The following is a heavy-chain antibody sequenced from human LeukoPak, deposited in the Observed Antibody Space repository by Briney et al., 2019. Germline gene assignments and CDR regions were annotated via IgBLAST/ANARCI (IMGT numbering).Heavy chain of an antibody. V-gene: IGHV1-24*01. CDR1: GYILTELS. D-gene: IGHD6-19*01. J-gene: IGHJ5*02. CDR3: ATGLGWAGQGNWFDP. CDR2: FDPEDGET. Sequence: GASVKVSCKVSGYILTELSMHWVRQAPGKGLEWMGGFDPEDGETIYAQKFQGRVTMTEDTSTDTAYMELSSLRSEDTAVYYCATGLGWAGQGNWFDPWGQGTLVTVSS.